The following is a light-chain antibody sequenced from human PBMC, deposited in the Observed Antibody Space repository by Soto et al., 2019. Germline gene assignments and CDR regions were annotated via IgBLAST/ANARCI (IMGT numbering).Light chain of an antibody. Sequence: EIVVTQTPITLSLYPFEIATLSCSASQSVGSNLAWYQQKPGQATRILIYGAYTRATGVPPRFSGSGSGTEFTLTISSLQSEDFAVYYCQKFNKWPWRFGQGSKVDIK. CDR3: QKFNKWPWR. CDR2: GAY. CDR1: QSVGSN. J-gene: IGKJ1*01. V-gene: IGKV3-15*01.